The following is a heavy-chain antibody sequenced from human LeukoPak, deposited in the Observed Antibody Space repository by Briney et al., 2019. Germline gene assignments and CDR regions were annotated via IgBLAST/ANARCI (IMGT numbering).Heavy chain of an antibody. CDR3: VREGSGWDYFDY. CDR2: ISSSSRNI. V-gene: IGHV3-48*02. CDR1: GFTLSSYN. J-gene: IGHJ4*02. Sequence: GGSLRLSCAASGFTLSSYNMNWVRQAPGKGLEWVSYISSSSRNIYYADSVKGRFTISRDNAKNSLYLQMNSLRDEDTAMYYCVREGSGWDYFDYWGQGTLVTVSS. D-gene: IGHD6-25*01.